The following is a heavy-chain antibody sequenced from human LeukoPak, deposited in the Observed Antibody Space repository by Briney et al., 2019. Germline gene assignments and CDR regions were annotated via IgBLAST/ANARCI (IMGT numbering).Heavy chain of an antibody. Sequence: PSETLSLTCTVSGVSISNYYWSWIRQSPGKGLEWIGYIYYSGSTKYNPSLTSRVTMSVDTSKNHFSLKLSSVTAADTDVYYRARDWDNSGWFGCGFDIWGQGTVVTVSS. CDR1: GVSISNYY. CDR3: ARDWDNSGWFGCGFDI. J-gene: IGHJ3*02. V-gene: IGHV4-59*01. D-gene: IGHD6-19*01. CDR2: IYYSGST.